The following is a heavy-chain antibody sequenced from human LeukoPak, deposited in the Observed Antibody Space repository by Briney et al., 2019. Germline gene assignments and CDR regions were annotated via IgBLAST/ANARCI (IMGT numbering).Heavy chain of an antibody. D-gene: IGHD3-22*01. J-gene: IGHJ4*02. CDR2: ISGSGGST. Sequence: GGSLRLSCAASGFTFSSYAMSWVRQAPGKGLEWVSAISGSGGSTYYADSVKGRFTISRDNSKNTLYLQMNSLRAEDTAVYYCAKHGEGYYYDSSGCSYYFDYWGQGTLVTVSS. CDR1: GFTFSSYA. CDR3: AKHGEGYYYDSSGCSYYFDY. V-gene: IGHV3-23*01.